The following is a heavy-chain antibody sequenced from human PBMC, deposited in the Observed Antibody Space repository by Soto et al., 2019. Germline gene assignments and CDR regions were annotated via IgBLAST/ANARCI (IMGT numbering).Heavy chain of an antibody. CDR2: MNPNSGNT. Sequence: QVQLVQSGAEVKKPGASVKVSCKASGYTFTSYDINWVRQATGQGREWMGGMNPNSGNTGSAQKSQGRVTMTRNTSISTAYMELSSLRSEDTAVYYCARGYSSGWYGAFDIWGQGTMVTVSS. J-gene: IGHJ3*02. V-gene: IGHV1-8*01. CDR1: GYTFTSYD. CDR3: ARGYSSGWYGAFDI. D-gene: IGHD6-19*01.